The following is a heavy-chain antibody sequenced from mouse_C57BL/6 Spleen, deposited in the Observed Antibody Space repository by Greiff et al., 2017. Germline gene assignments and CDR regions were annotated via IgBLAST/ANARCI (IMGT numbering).Heavy chain of an antibody. D-gene: IGHD4-1*01. CDR2: ISYDGSN. CDR1: GYSITSGYY. Sequence: EVQLLESGPGLVKPSQSLSLTCSVTGYSITSGYYWNWIRQFPGNKLEWMGYISYDGSNNYNPSLKNRISITRDTSKNQFFLKLNSVTTEDTATCYCARGSWDVFAYWGQGTLVTVSA. V-gene: IGHV3-6*01. J-gene: IGHJ3*01. CDR3: ARGSWDVFAY.